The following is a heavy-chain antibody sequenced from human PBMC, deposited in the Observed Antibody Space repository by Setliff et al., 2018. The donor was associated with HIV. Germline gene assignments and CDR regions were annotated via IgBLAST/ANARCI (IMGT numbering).Heavy chain of an antibody. CDR2: IDPDRGEA. Sequence: ASVKVSCKASGYTFTGYYIHWVRQAPGKGLEWMGLIDPDRGEAVYAEKFQGRVTMTRDTSTSTVYMELSSLGAEDTAIYYCANRLRSSNNWYYFDYWGPGTLVTVS. CDR1: GYTFTGYY. D-gene: IGHD6-13*01. V-gene: IGHV1-46*01. CDR3: ANRLRSSNNWYYFDY. J-gene: IGHJ4*02.